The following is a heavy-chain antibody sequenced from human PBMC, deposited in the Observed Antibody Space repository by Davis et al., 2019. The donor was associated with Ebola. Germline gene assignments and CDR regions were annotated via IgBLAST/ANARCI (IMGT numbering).Heavy chain of an antibody. CDR2: ISAFGDKT. V-gene: IGHV3-43*02. Sequence: GGSLRLSCAASGFTFDDYAIHWVRQVPGKGLEWVALISAFGDKTDYGDSVKGRFTISRDNSKNSLYLQMNSLRTEDTGIYYCAREIKPYWYFDFWGRGTLVSVSS. CDR1: GFTFDDYA. CDR3: AREIKPYWYFDF. J-gene: IGHJ2*01.